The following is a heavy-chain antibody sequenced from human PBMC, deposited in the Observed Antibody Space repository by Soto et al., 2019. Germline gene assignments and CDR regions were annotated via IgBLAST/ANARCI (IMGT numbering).Heavy chain of an antibody. D-gene: IGHD3-16*01. CDR2: VTFDGSRT. CDR3: AKAGWGRDYYYGLDV. J-gene: IGHJ6*01. Sequence: GGSLRLSCAASGFNFNNYAMHWVRHAPGKGLEWVAVVTFDGSRTYYADSVKGRFTISRDSSNNTVSLQMNSLTNEDTAVYYCAKAGWGRDYYYGLDVWGQGNTVTVSS. V-gene: IGHV3-30*18. CDR1: GFNFNNYA.